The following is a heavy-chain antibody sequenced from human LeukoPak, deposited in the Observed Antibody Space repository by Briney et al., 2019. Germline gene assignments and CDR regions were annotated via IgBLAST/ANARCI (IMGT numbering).Heavy chain of an antibody. D-gene: IGHD2-15*01. CDR1: GFTFSSYS. J-gene: IGHJ4*02. V-gene: IGHV3-48*01. CDR2: ISSSSSTI. CDR3: ARDQYSRMVAAPFDY. Sequence: GGSLRLSCAASGFTFSSYSMNWVRQAPGKGLEWVSYISSSSSTIYYADSVKGRFTISRDNAKNSLYLQMNSLRAEDTAVYYCARDQYSRMVAAPFDYWGQRTLVTVSS.